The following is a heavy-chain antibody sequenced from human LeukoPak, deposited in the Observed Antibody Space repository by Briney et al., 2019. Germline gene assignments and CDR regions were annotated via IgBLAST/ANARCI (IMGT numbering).Heavy chain of an antibody. D-gene: IGHD2/OR15-2a*01. V-gene: IGHV1-24*01. CDR1: GYTLTELS. CDR2: FDPEDGET. CDR3: ATVPYIRAGPVYFSGAFDI. J-gene: IGHJ3*02. Sequence: ASVKVSCKVSGYTLTELSMHWVRQAPGKGLEWMGGFDPEDGETIYAQKFQGRVTMTEDTSTDTAYMELSSLRSEDTAVYYCATVPYIRAGPVYFSGAFDIWGQGTMVTVSS.